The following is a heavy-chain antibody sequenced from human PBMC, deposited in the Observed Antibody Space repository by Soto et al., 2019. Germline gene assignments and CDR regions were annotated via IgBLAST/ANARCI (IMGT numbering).Heavy chain of an antibody. D-gene: IGHD3-10*01. V-gene: IGHV4-61*08. CDR2: VYHGGFT. CDR1: GGSVSSGGFY. Sequence: QVELKESGPGLVKPSETLSLTCTVSGGSVSSGGFYYHWIRQPPGKGLEWIGHVYHGGFTNYSPSLKSRLTISVDTSATRISLKLASVTSVDTAVYYCARQTSPGGFDVWGQATTVTVSS. J-gene: IGHJ6*02. CDR3: ARQTSPGGFDV.